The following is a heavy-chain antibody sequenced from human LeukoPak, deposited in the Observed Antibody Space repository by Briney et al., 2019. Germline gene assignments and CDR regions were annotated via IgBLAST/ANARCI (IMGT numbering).Heavy chain of an antibody. V-gene: IGHV3-53*01. J-gene: IGHJ4*02. CDR3: ATGYYFGSGSYGYLDY. D-gene: IGHD3-10*01. CDR1: GFTVSSKY. CDR2: IYSSGDA. Sequence: GGSLRLSCAASGFTVSSKYMSWVRQTPGKGLQWVALIYSSGDAYTPASVKGRFTISRDDSENTLYLQMDSLRAEDTAVYYCATGYYFGSGSYGYLDYWGQGTLVTVSS.